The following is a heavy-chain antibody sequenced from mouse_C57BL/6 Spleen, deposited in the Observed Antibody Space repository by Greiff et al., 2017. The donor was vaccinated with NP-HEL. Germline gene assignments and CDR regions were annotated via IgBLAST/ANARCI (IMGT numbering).Heavy chain of an antibody. Sequence: EVKLVESGGGLVKPGGSLKLSCAASGFTFSDYGMHWVRQAPEKGLEWVAYISSGSSTIYYADTVKGRFTISRDNAKNTLFLQMTSLRSEDTAMYYCARIYYDDDGGCFDVWGTGTTVTVSS. V-gene: IGHV5-17*01. CDR1: GFTFSDYG. J-gene: IGHJ1*03. D-gene: IGHD2-4*01. CDR3: ARIYYDDDGGCFDV. CDR2: ISSGSSTI.